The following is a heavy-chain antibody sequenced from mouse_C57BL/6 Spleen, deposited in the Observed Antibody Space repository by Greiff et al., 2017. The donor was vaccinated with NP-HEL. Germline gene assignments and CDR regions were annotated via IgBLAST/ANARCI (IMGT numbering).Heavy chain of an antibody. Sequence: EVHLVESGGGLVKPGGSLKLSCAASGFTFSSYAMSWVRQTPEKRLEWVATISDGGSYTYYPDNVKGRFTISRDNAKNNLYLQMSHLKSEDTAMYYCARDSNYMDYWGQGTSVTVSS. J-gene: IGHJ4*01. CDR2: ISDGGSYT. V-gene: IGHV5-4*01. CDR1: GFTFSSYA. D-gene: IGHD2-5*01. CDR3: ARDSNYMDY.